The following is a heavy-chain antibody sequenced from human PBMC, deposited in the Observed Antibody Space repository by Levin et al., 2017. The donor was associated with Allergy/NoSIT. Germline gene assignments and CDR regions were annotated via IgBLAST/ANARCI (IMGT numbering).Heavy chain of an antibody. CDR1: GFTFSTSY. D-gene: IGHD1-20*01. J-gene: IGHJ4*02. V-gene: IGHV3-74*01. Sequence: GGSLRLSCAASGFTFSTSYIYWVRQVPGKGLFWVSRINGDGSETAHADSVKGRFTISRDNAKNTLYLQMDNLRAEDTAVYYCATYNWGQRVDYWGQGTLVTVSS. CDR2: INGDGSET. CDR3: ATYNWGQRVDY.